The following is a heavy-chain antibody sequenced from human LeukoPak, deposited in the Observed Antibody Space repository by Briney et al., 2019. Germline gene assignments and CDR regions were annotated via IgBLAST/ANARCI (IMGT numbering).Heavy chain of an antibody. J-gene: IGHJ4*02. V-gene: IGHV4-34*01. D-gene: IGHD3-22*01. CDR2: INHSGST. CDR1: GGSFSGYY. Sequence: SETLSLTCAVYGGSFSGYYWSWIRQPPGKGLEWIGEINHSGSTNYNPSLESRVTISVDTSKNQFSLKLSSVTAADTAVYYCARLRYYYDIWYDYWGQGTLVTVSS. CDR3: ARLRYYYDIWYDY.